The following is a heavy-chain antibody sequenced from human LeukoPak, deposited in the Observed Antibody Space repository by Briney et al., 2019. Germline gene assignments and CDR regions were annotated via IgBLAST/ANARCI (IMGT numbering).Heavy chain of an antibody. Sequence: ASVKVSCKASGYTFTSYGISWVRQAPGQGLEWMGWISAYNGNTNYAQKLQGRVTMTTDTSTSTAYMELRSLRSDDTAVYYCARVPGMELQAWSGYYNDYYYYYGMDVWGQGTTVTVSS. CDR3: ARVPGMELQAWSGYYNDYYYYYGMDV. V-gene: IGHV1-18*01. J-gene: IGHJ6*02. CDR2: ISAYNGNT. CDR1: GYTFTSYG. D-gene: IGHD3-3*01.